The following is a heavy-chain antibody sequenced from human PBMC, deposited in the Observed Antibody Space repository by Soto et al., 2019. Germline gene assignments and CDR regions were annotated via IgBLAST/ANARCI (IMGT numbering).Heavy chain of an antibody. CDR1: GFTFSSYA. Sequence: GGSLRLSCAAPGFTFSSYAMSWVRQAPGKGLEWVSAISGSGGSTYYADSVKGRFTISRDNSKNTLYLQMNSLRAEDTAVYYCAKAHQWGDYDYYGMDVWGQGTTVTVSS. CDR3: AKAHQWGDYDYYGMDV. CDR2: ISGSGGST. J-gene: IGHJ6*02. V-gene: IGHV3-23*01. D-gene: IGHD1-26*01.